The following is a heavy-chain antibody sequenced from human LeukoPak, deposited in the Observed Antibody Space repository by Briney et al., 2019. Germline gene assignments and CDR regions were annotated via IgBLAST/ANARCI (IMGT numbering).Heavy chain of an antibody. CDR2: IYPGDSDT. Sequence: GESLKISCKTSGYNFNTYWIGWVRQMPGKGLEWMGIIYPGDSDTRYSPSFQGQVTISADKSISTAYLQWSSLKASDTAMYYCAIHSSGYYLNYWGQGTLVTVSS. D-gene: IGHD3-22*01. CDR1: GYNFNTYW. J-gene: IGHJ4*02. V-gene: IGHV5-51*01. CDR3: AIHSSGYYLNY.